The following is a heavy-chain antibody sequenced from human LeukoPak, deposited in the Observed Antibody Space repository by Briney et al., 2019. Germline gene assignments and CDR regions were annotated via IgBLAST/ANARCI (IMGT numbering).Heavy chain of an antibody. D-gene: IGHD3-9*01. CDR2: IYTSGST. CDR1: GGSISSGSYY. J-gene: IGHJ4*02. CDR3: ARGKYYDILTGYSSPFDY. Sequence: SQTLSLTCTVSGGSISSGSYYWSWIRQPAGKGLGWIGRIYTSGSTNYNPSLKSRVTISVDTSKNQFSLKLSSVTAADTAVYYCARGKYYDILTGYSSPFDYWGQGTLVTVSS. V-gene: IGHV4-61*02.